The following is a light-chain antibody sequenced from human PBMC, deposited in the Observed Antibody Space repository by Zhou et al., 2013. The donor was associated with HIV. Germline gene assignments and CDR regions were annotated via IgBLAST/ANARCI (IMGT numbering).Light chain of an antibody. CDR1: QSVGSN. CDR2: DTS. Sequence: EIVMTQSPPTLSVSPGERATLSCRASQSVGSNLAWYQQIPGQAPSLLIYDTSTRATGVPARFSGSGSGRDFTLTISGLQSEDFALYYCQQYDTWPSFGQGTKLQIK. J-gene: IGKJ2*01. V-gene: IGKV3-15*01. CDR3: QQYDTWPS.